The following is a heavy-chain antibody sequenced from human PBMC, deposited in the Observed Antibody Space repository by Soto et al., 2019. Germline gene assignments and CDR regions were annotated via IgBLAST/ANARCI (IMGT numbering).Heavy chain of an antibody. CDR3: ARDATPLHYYDSVGPDY. CDR2: ISYDGSNK. V-gene: IGHV3-30-3*01. D-gene: IGHD3-22*01. CDR1: GFTFSSYS. J-gene: IGHJ4*02. Sequence: GGSLRLSCAASGFTFSSYSIHWVRQAPCKGLEWVAVISYDGSNKYYADSVKGRFTISRDNSKNTLYLQMNSLRAEDTAVYYCARDATPLHYYDSVGPDYWGQRNLVTICS.